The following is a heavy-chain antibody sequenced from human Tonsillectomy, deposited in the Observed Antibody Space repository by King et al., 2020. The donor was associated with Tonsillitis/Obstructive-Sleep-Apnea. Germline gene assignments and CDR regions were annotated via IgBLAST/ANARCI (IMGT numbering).Heavy chain of an antibody. Sequence: VQLQQWGAGLLKPSETLSLTCAVYGGSFRGFYWSWIRQPPGKGLEWIGEINHSGSTNYNPSLKSRVTISVDTSENQFSLKLTSVTAADTAVYYCASQGGGFGAFDIWGQGTMVTVSS. D-gene: IGHD3-3*01. V-gene: IGHV4-34*01. CDR2: INHSGST. J-gene: IGHJ3*02. CDR3: ASQGGGFGAFDI. CDR1: GGSFRGFY.